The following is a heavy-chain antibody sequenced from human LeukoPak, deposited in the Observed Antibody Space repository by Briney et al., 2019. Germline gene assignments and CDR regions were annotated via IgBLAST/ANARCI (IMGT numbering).Heavy chain of an antibody. J-gene: IGHJ4*02. V-gene: IGHV4-4*02. CDR1: GASISSSNW. CDR3: ARYGGSGTYFFDY. D-gene: IGHD3-10*01. Sequence: SETLSLTCAVSGASISSSNWWSWVRQPPGKGLEWIGEIYHSGSSNYNPSLKSRVSISVDKSKNQFSLKLSSVTAADTAVYYCARYGGSGTYFFDYWGRGTLVTVSS. CDR2: IYHSGSS.